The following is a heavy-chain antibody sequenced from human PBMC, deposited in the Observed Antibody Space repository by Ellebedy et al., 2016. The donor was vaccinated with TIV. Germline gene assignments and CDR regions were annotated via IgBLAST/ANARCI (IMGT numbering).Heavy chain of an antibody. J-gene: IGHJ4*02. V-gene: IGHV3-30*04. D-gene: IGHD3-9*01. CDR2: ISSSGRER. CDR3: ARVDSWPPQHYFDS. Sequence: GESLKISXAASGLSFRTYAMHWVRQAPGKGLDWVAVISSSGRERYYSDSVEGRFTISRDNGKNTLYLQMNNLRVEDTAVYFCARVDSWPPQHYFDSWGQGTLVTVSS. CDR1: GLSFRTYA.